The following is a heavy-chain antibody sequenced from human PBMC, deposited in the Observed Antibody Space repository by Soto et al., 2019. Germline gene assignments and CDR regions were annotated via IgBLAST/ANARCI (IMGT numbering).Heavy chain of an antibody. CDR1: GGTFSSYA. Sequence: SVKVSCKASGGTFSSYAISWVRQAPGQGLEWMGGIIPIFGTANYAQKFQGRVTITADESTSTAYMELSSLRSEDTAVYYCARDARGYSYGHFDYCGQRTLVTVSS. D-gene: IGHD5-18*01. J-gene: IGHJ4*02. CDR3: ARDARGYSYGHFDY. CDR2: IIPIFGTA. V-gene: IGHV1-69*13.